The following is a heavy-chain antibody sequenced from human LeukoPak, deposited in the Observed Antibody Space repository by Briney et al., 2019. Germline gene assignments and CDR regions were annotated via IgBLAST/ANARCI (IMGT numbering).Heavy chain of an antibody. J-gene: IGHJ3*02. Sequence: GGSLRLSCAASGFTLSRYWMHWVRQVPGKGLVWVSRIRSDGGDTTYADSAKGRFTISRDNAKNTLYLQMNSLTAEDTAVYYCARLLRGSAFDIWGQGTMVTVSS. CDR1: GFTLSRYW. V-gene: IGHV3-74*01. CDR2: IRSDGGDT. D-gene: IGHD3-10*01. CDR3: ARLLRGSAFDI.